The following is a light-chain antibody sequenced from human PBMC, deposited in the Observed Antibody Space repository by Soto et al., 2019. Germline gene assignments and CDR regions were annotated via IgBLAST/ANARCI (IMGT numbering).Light chain of an antibody. CDR2: GAS. CDR1: ESVDTS. CDR3: QQYNDWRT. V-gene: IGKV3-15*01. J-gene: IGKJ1*01. Sequence: EIVMTQYPPTLSASPGERATLSCRASESVDTSLAWYQQRPGQSPRLLIYGASTRATGIPARFRGSGSGTEFTLTISSLQSEDFAVYYCQQYNDWRTFGQGTKVDI.